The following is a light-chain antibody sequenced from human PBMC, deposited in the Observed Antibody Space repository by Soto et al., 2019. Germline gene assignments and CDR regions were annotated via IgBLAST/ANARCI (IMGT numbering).Light chain of an antibody. CDR1: SSDVGGYNY. CDR3: SSYTSSSTHYV. V-gene: IGLV2-14*01. CDR2: DVS. Sequence: QSVLTQPASVSVSPGQSITISCTGTSSDVGGYNYVSWYQQHPGKAPKLMIYDVSNRPSGVSNRFSGSKSGNTASLTISGLQAEDEADYYCSSYTSSSTHYVFGTGTKLTVL. J-gene: IGLJ1*01.